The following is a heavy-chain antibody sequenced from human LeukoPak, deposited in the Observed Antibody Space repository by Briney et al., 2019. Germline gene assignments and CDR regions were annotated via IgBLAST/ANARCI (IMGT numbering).Heavy chain of an antibody. Sequence: GAPRLSCSASGFPFRTYSMNWGRPAPGKGPGWVSYISTTTSAIYYADSVKGRFTVSRDNAKSSLYLQMNSLRADDTAVYYCARAPYGERGGSDYWGQGTLVTVSS. CDR1: GFPFRTYS. J-gene: IGHJ4*02. CDR3: ARAPYGERGGSDY. CDR2: ISTTTSAI. D-gene: IGHD4-17*01. V-gene: IGHV3-48*01.